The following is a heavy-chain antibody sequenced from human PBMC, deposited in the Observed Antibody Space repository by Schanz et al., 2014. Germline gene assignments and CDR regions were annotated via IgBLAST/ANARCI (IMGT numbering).Heavy chain of an antibody. Sequence: EVHLVESGGGLVKRGGSLRLSCAASGFTFSSYAMHWVRQAPGKGLEWVSALSGSGGSTYYADSVKGRFTISRDNSKNTLYLQMNSLRAEDTAVYYCARANYRRKINFDYWGRGTLXTVSS. CDR1: GFTFSSYA. V-gene: IGHV3-23*04. CDR3: ARANYRRKINFDY. CDR2: LSGSGGST. J-gene: IGHJ4*02. D-gene: IGHD3-10*01.